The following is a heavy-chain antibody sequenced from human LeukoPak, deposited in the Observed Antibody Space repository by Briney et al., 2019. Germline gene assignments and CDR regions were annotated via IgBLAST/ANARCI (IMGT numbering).Heavy chain of an antibody. CDR1: GYTFTNYW. CDR3: ARPRGQQLVRVDY. D-gene: IGHD6-13*01. Sequence: LGESLKISCKGSGYTFTNYWIGWVRQMPGKGLEWMGIIYPGDSDTTYSPSFQGQVTISVDKSISTAYLQWSSLKASDSAMYYRARPRGQQLVRVDYWGQGTLVTVSS. CDR2: IYPGDSDT. J-gene: IGHJ4*02. V-gene: IGHV5-51*01.